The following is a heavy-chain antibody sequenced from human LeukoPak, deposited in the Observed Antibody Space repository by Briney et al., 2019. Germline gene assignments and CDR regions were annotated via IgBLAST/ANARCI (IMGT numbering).Heavy chain of an antibody. Sequence: GRSLRLSCAASGLTFYDYAMHWVRQAPGKGLEWVSGITWNSGSIAYTDSVKGRFTISRDNAKNSLYLQVNSLRSEDTALYYCAAGAGITRYWGQGTLDTVSS. CDR2: ITWNSGSI. CDR1: GLTFYDYA. V-gene: IGHV3-9*01. CDR3: AAGAGITRY. D-gene: IGHD3-10*01. J-gene: IGHJ4*02.